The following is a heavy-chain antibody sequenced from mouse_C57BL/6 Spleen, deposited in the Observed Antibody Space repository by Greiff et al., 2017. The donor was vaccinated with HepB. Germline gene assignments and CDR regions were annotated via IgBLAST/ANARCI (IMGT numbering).Heavy chain of an antibody. CDR2: IDPSDSYT. D-gene: IGHD2-2*01. V-gene: IGHV1-69*01. Sequence: VQLQQPGAELVMPGASVKLSCKASGYTFTSYWMHWVKQRPGQGLEWIGEIDPSDSYTNYNQKFKGKSTLTVDKSSSTAYMQLSSLTSEDSAVYYCARSLDYGSYFDYWGQGTTLTVSS. J-gene: IGHJ2*01. CDR1: GYTFTSYW. CDR3: ARSLDYGSYFDY.